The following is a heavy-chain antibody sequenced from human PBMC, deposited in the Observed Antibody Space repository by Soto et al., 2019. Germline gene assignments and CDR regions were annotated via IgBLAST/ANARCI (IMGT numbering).Heavy chain of an antibody. J-gene: IGHJ4*02. CDR1: GFTISGCS. V-gene: IGHV3-48*02. CDR2: ITIRTGNI. D-gene: IGHD3-9*01. Sequence: SGFTISGCSMNWVRQAPGKGLEWLAYITIRTGNIVYADSVRGRFTISADNAENSVFLQMNSLRDEDTAVYFCARDLGYDILTGYFPGDYWGQGTLVTVSS. CDR3: ARDLGYDILTGYFPGDY.